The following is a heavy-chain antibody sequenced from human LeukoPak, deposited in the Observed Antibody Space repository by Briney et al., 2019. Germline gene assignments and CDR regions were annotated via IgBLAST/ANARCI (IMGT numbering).Heavy chain of an antibody. D-gene: IGHD6-13*01. CDR1: GYTLAELS. Sequence: ASVKVSCKVSGYTLAELSMHWVRQAPGKGLEWMGGFDPEDGETIYAQKFQGRVTMTEDTSTDTAYMELSSLRSEDTAVYYCATSAQVSTDAFDIWGQGTMVTVSS. J-gene: IGHJ3*02. CDR3: ATSAQVSTDAFDI. CDR2: FDPEDGET. V-gene: IGHV1-24*01.